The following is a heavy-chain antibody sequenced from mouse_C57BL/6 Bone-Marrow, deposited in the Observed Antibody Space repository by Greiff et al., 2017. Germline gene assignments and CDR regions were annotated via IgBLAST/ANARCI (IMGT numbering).Heavy chain of an antibody. CDR2: IDPSDSYT. V-gene: IGHV1-59*01. Sequence: QVQLKQPGAELVRPGTSVKLSCKASGYTFTSYWMHWVKQRPGQGLEWIGVIDPSDSYTNYNQKFKGKATLTVDTSSSTAYMQLSSLTSEDSAVYYCARGGGNYEAAWFAYWGQGTLVTVSA. J-gene: IGHJ3*01. CDR3: ARGGGNYEAAWFAY. CDR1: GYTFTSYW. D-gene: IGHD2-1*01.